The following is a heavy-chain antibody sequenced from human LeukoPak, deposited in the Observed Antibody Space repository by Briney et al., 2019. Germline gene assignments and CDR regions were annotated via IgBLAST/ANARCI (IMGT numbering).Heavy chain of an antibody. V-gene: IGHV3-53*01. CDR2: INTGGTT. CDR3: ARVGAFTSYGFDL. D-gene: IGHD3-10*01. Sequence: PVGSLRLSCAASGFTVSSNYMTWVRQAPGKGLEWVSLINTGGTTSYADSVKGRFTISRDSSKSTLYLQMNTLRAEDTAVYYCARVGAFTSYGFDLWGQGTMVTVSS. J-gene: IGHJ3*01. CDR1: GFTVSSNY.